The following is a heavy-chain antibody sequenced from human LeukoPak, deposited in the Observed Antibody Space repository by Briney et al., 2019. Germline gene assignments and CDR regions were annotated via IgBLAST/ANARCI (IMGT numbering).Heavy chain of an antibody. CDR2: IRKKAYGETT. Sequence: GGSLRLSCSASGFTFGDDGWSWFRLAPGKGLEWISLIRKKAYGETTEYAASVRGRFIISRDDPKSIAYLHMNSLKTEDTALYYCARGLHDYGDSNYYFDQWGQGTLVTVSS. CDR3: ARGLHDYGDSNYYFDQ. CDR1: GFTFGDDG. J-gene: IGHJ4*02. D-gene: IGHD4-17*01. V-gene: IGHV3-49*03.